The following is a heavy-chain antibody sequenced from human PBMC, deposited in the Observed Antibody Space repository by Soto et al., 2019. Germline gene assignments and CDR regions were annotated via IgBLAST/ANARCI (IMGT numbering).Heavy chain of an antibody. J-gene: IGHJ4*02. CDR2: TDYSGST. CDR3: ARPNYYGSGSYLFDY. D-gene: IGHD3-10*01. Sequence: PSETLSLTCTVSGGSIRSSSFYWGWIRQPPGKGLEWIGSTDYSGSTYYNPSLKSRVTISVDTSKNQFSLKLSSVTAADTALYYCARPNYYGSGSYLFDYWGQGTLVTVSS. V-gene: IGHV4-39*01. CDR1: GGSIRSSSFY.